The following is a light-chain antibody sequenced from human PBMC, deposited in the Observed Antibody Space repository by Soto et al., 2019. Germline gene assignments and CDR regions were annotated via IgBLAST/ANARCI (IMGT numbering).Light chain of an antibody. J-gene: IGKJ1*01. CDR3: QPYDTYWT. CDR1: QSISNW. V-gene: IGKV1-5*03. Sequence: DIQMTQSPSTLSASVGDRVTITCRASQSISNWLAWYQQKAGKAPKLLIYRASSLQSGVPSRFTGSGSGTEFTLTISSLQPDDFATYYCQPYDTYWTFGQGTKVVIK. CDR2: RAS.